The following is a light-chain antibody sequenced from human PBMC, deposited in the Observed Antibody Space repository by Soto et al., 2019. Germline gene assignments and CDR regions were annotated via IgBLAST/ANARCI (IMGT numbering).Light chain of an antibody. J-gene: IGLJ3*02. CDR2: GNI. V-gene: IGLV1-40*01. Sequence: QSVLTQPPSVSGAPGQRVTISCTGNSSNIGAGFDVNWYQQLPGAAPKLLIYGNINRPSGVPDRFSGSKSGTSASLAITGLQAEDEVDYYCQSYDSSLSGWVFGGGTQLTVL. CDR1: SSNIGAGFD. CDR3: QSYDSSLSGWV.